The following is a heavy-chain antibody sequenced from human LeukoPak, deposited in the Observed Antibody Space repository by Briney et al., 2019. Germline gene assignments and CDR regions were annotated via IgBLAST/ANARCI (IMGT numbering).Heavy chain of an antibody. CDR3: ARELWFGESIGFDY. J-gene: IGHJ4*02. Sequence: GGSLRLLRAASGFTVSSNYMGWVRQAPGEGLGWVSVIYSGGSTYYADSVKGRFTISRDNSKNTLYLQMNSLRAEDTAVYYCARELWFGESIGFDYWGQGTLVTVSS. V-gene: IGHV3-53*01. CDR1: GFTVSSNY. D-gene: IGHD3-10*01. CDR2: IYSGGST.